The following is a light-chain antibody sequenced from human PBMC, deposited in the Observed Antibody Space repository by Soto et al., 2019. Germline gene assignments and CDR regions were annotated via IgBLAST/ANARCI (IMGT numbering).Light chain of an antibody. Sequence: DIHMTPSHSSLSASVGNRVTITCQASQDIATYLNWYQQKPGKAPNLLIYDASNLETGVPSRFSGGGSGTHFTFTISNLQPEDIATYYCQQYDNLPPTWTFGQGTKVDIK. CDR2: DAS. CDR3: QQYDNLPPTWT. V-gene: IGKV1-33*01. J-gene: IGKJ1*01. CDR1: QDIATY.